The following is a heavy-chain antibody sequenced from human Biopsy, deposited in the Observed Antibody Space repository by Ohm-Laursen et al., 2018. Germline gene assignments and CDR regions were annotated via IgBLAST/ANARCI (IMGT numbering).Heavy chain of an antibody. CDR2: ISTYNDDT. V-gene: IGHV1-18*04. CDR1: GYTFTAYG. D-gene: IGHD3-3*01. CDR3: ARDPGYDFWSGSDPFDI. J-gene: IGHJ3*02. Sequence: SVKVSCKTSGYTFTAYGINWVRQAPGQGLEWMGWISTYNDDTNIAQKFQGRVSMTTDTSTRTAYMELRSLRSGDTAIYFCARDPGYDFWSGSDPFDIWGQGTLVTVS.